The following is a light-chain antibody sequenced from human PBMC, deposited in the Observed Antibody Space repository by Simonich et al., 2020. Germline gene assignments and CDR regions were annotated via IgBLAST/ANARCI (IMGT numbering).Light chain of an antibody. V-gene: IGKV3-11*01. CDR2: VAS. CDR3: QQRSNWPYT. J-gene: IGKJ2*01. CDR1: QSVSSN. Sequence: EIVLTQSPATLSLSPGERATISSRASQSVSSNLAWYQQKPGQAPRLLIYVASTRATGIPARFSGSGSGTEFTLTISSLQSEDFAVYYCQQRSNWPYTFGQGTKLEIK.